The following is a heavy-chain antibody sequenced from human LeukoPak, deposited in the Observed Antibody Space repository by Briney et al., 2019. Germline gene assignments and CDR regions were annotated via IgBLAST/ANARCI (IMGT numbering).Heavy chain of an antibody. CDR2: IYYSGST. V-gene: IGHV4-59*01. D-gene: IGHD5-24*01. Sequence: SETLSLTCTVSGGSISSYYWSWIRQPPGKGLEWIGYIYYSGSTNYNPSLKSRVTISVDTSKNQFSLKLSSETAADTAVYYCASRDGYNGSFDYWGQGTLVTVSS. J-gene: IGHJ4*02. CDR1: GGSISSYY. CDR3: ASRDGYNGSFDY.